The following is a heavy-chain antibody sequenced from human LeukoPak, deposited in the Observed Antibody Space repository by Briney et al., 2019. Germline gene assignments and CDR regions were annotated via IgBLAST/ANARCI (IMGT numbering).Heavy chain of an antibody. CDR2: IIPIFGTA. CDR1: GGTFSSYA. Sequence: SVKVSCKASGGTFSSYAISWARQAPGQGLEWMGGIIPIFGTANYAQKFQGRVTITTDESTSTAYMELSSLRSEDTAVYYCARGRGKVGATKLGYYYYYMDVWGKGTTVTVSS. D-gene: IGHD1-26*01. V-gene: IGHV1-69*05. CDR3: ARGRGKVGATKLGYYYYYMDV. J-gene: IGHJ6*03.